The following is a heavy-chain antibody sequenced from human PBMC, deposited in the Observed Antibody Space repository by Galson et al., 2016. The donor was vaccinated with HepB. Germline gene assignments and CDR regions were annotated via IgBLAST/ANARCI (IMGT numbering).Heavy chain of an antibody. D-gene: IGHD2-2*01. CDR2: IDPSDSYT. V-gene: IGHV5-10-1*01. Sequence: QSGAEVKKPGESLRISCKGSGYRFTSYWISWVRQMPGKGLEWMGRIDPSDSYTNYSPSFQGHVTISADTSISTAYLQCSSLKASDTAMYYCATSEYCSSTSCKSVYFDLWGRGTLVTVSS. J-gene: IGHJ2*01. CDR3: ATSEYCSSTSCKSVYFDL. CDR1: GYRFTSYW.